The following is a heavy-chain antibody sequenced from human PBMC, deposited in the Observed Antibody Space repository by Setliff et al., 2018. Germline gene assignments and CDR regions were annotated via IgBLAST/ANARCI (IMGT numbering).Heavy chain of an antibody. CDR1: GGSFSGYY. CDR3: ARQPSSGAYYNPRPYYFDY. CDR2: INHRGTT. D-gene: IGHD3-10*01. J-gene: IGHJ4*02. Sequence: SETLSLTCAVYGGSFSGYYWNWIRQAPGKGLEWIGEINHRGTTSYTPSLKGRVTISVDTSKNLFSLNLRSVTAADTAVYFCARQPSSGAYYNPRPYYFDYWGQGTLVTVSS. V-gene: IGHV4-34*01.